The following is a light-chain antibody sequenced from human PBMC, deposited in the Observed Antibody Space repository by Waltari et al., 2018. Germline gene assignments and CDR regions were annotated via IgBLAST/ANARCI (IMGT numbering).Light chain of an antibody. V-gene: IGKV1-13*02. CDR1: QGINTA. J-gene: IGKJ4*01. CDR2: DAS. Sequence: IQLTQSPSSLSASLGDRVTITCRASQGINTALAWYQQTPGKAPNLLIYDASNLEGGVPARFSGSGSGTDFSLTISSLQPEDFATYYCQQFISYPRTFGGGTKVEIK. CDR3: QQFISYPRT.